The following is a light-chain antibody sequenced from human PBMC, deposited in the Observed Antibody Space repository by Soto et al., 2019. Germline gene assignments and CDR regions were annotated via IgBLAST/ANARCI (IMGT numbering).Light chain of an antibody. CDR1: QGISSY. CDR3: QQYYSFPLIT. V-gene: IGKV1D-8*01. CDR2: AAS. Sequence: SWMTPAPSFLSGSTGDRPTISWRLSQGISSYLAWYQQKPGKAPELXXYAASTLQSGVPSRFSGSGSGTDFTLTISSLQSEDFANYYCQQYYSFPLITFGQGTRLEIK. J-gene: IGKJ5*01.